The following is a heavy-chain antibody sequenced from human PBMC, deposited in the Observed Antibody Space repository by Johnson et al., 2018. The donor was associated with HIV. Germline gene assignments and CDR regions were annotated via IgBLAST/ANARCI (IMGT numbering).Heavy chain of an antibody. CDR2: LYSGGDT. V-gene: IGHV3-66*01. CDR3: AVEGARNPDGFDI. J-gene: IGHJ3*02. D-gene: IGHD2/OR15-2a*01. Sequence: VQLVESGGGLVQPGGSLRLSCAASGFTVSSNYMTWVRQGPGRGLEWVSVLYSGGDTYYADSVKGRFTISRDNSKNTLYLQMNSLRAEDTAVYYCAVEGARNPDGFDIWGQGTMVTVSS. CDR1: GFTVSSNY.